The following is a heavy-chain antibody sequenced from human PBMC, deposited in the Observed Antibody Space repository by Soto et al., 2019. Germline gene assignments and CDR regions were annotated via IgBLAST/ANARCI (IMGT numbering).Heavy chain of an antibody. CDR1: GFTFSSYW. J-gene: IGHJ6*02. Sequence: GGSLRLSCAASGFTFSSYWMSWVRQAPGKGLEWVANIKQDGSEKYYVDSVKGRFTISRDNAKNSLYLQMNSLRAEDTAVYYCARVQVVVVAATPYYYYGMDVWGQGTTVTVSS. CDR3: ARVQVVVVAATPYYYYGMDV. D-gene: IGHD2-15*01. V-gene: IGHV3-7*05. CDR2: IKQDGSEK.